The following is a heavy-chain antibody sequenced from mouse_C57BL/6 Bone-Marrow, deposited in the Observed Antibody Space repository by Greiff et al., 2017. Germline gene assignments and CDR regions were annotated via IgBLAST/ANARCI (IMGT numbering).Heavy chain of an antibody. J-gene: IGHJ3*01. CDR1: GFTFSDYY. CDR2: ISNGGGST. V-gene: IGHV5-12*01. Sequence: EVKVVESGGGLVQPGGSLKLSCAASGFTFSDYYMYWVRQTPEKRLEWVAYISNGGGSTYYPDTVKGRFTISRDNAKNTLYLQMSRLKSEDTAMYYCASDGYYGGVAYWGQGTLVTVSA. CDR3: ASDGYYGGVAY. D-gene: IGHD2-3*01.